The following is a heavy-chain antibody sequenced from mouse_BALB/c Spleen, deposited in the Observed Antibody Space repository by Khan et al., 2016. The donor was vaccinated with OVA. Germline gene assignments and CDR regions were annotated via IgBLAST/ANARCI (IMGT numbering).Heavy chain of an antibody. CDR3: TRWATWYFDA. D-gene: IGHD3-1*01. CDR1: GYTFTNYW. Sequence: QVQLKQSGVELVRPGTSVKISCKASGYTFTNYWLGWVKQRPGHGLAWIGDIYPGGDYINYNEKFKGKATLTAGASSSTAYIQLNSLTSEDSAVYCCTRWATWYFDAGGAGTTVTVSS. J-gene: IGHJ1*01. CDR2: IYPGGDYI. V-gene: IGHV1-63*02.